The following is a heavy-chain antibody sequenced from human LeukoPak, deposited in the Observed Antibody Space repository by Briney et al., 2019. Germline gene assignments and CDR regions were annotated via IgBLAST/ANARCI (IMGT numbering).Heavy chain of an antibody. CDR2: IYSGGST. Sequence: GGSLRLSCAASGLTVSSTYMSWVRQTPGKGLEWVSVIYSGGSTYYADSVKGRFTLPRDNSKNPLYLQMNSLRAEDTAVYYCARDLLEWYFDHWGQGTLVTVSS. J-gene: IGHJ4*02. CDR3: ARDLLEWYFDH. CDR1: GLTVSSTY. V-gene: IGHV3-66*01. D-gene: IGHD3-3*01.